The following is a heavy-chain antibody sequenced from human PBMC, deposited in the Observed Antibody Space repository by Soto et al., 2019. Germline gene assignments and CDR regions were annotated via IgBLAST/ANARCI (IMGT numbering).Heavy chain of an antibody. CDR3: ARGDYYDTSGPFSDAFDI. J-gene: IGHJ3*02. Sequence: GGSLRLSCAASGFTFSSYGMHWVRQAPGKGLEWVAVISYDGSNKFYADSVKGRFTISRDNSKNTLYLQMNGLRADDTAVYYCARGDYYDTSGPFSDAFDIWGQGTMVTVSS. V-gene: IGHV3-30*03. CDR2: ISYDGSNK. CDR1: GFTFSSYG. D-gene: IGHD3-22*01.